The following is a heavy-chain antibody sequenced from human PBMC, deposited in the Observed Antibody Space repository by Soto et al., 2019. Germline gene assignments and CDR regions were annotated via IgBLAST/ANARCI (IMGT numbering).Heavy chain of an antibody. CDR3: ARDDYGGNSEAFDI. D-gene: IGHD4-17*01. Sequence: ASVKVSCKASGYTFTGYYMHWVRQAPGQGLEWMGWINPNSGGTNYAQKFQGWVTMTRDTSISTAYMELSRLRSDDTAVYYCARDDYGGNSEAFDIWGQRTMVTVSS. CDR1: GYTFTGYY. CDR2: INPNSGGT. V-gene: IGHV1-2*04. J-gene: IGHJ3*02.